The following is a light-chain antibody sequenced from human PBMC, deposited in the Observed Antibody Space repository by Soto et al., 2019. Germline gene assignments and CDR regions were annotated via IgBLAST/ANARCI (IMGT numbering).Light chain of an antibody. CDR2: GAS. CDR3: QQYGNHRWT. V-gene: IGKV3-20*01. CDR1: QSVSSSY. Sequence: EIVLTQSPGTLSLSPGERATLSCRASQSVSSSYLAWYQQKPGQAPRLLIYGASSRATGIPDRFSGSGSGTDFTLTISRLEPDDFAVYYCQQYGNHRWTFGQGTKVEIK. J-gene: IGKJ1*01.